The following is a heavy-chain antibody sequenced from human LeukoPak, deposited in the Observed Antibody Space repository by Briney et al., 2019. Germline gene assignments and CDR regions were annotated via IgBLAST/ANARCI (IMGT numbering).Heavy chain of an antibody. CDR3: ARERESSGWYPYYFDY. Sequence: GGSLRLSCAASGFTVSSNYMSWVRQAPGKGLEWVSVIYSGGSTYYADSVKGRFTISRDNSKNTLYLQMNSLRAEDTAVYYCARERESSGWYPYYFDYWGQGTLVTVSP. CDR1: GFTVSSNY. D-gene: IGHD6-19*01. J-gene: IGHJ4*02. V-gene: IGHV3-53*01. CDR2: IYSGGST.